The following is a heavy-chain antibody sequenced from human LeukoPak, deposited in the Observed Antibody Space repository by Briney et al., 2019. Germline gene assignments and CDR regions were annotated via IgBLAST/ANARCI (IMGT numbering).Heavy chain of an antibody. CDR1: GFTFSSYS. CDR2: ISSSSSTI. J-gene: IGHJ4*02. V-gene: IGHV3-48*02. CDR3: ARNYDFWSGYRYFDY. Sequence: GGSLRLSCAASGFTFSSYSMNWVRQAPGKGLEWVSYISSSSSTIYYADSVKGRFTIPRDNAKNSLHLQMNSLRDEDTAVYYCARNYDFWSGYRYFDYWGQGTLVTVSS. D-gene: IGHD3-3*01.